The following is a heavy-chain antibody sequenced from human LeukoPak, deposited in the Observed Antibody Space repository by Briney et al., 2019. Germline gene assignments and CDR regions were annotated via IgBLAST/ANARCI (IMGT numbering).Heavy chain of an antibody. CDR3: VREDRMQLGNDAFDI. J-gene: IGHJ3*02. Sequence: GGSLRLSCAVSGFMFSSYYMDWVRQAPGRGLVWVSRNNSDGKSSTYADSVKGRFTISRDTAKNTLYLQMNSLRGEDTAVYYCVREDRMQLGNDAFDIWGQGTMVTVSS. CDR1: GFMFSSYY. V-gene: IGHV3-74*01. D-gene: IGHD1-1*01. CDR2: NNSDGKSS.